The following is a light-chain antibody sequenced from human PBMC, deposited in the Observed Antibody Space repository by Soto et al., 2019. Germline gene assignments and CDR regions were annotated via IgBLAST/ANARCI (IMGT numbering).Light chain of an antibody. Sequence: EVVLTQSPGTLSLSPGERGTLSCRASQSVDSSTLAWYQQKPGQAPRLLISGASKRATDTPDRFSGSGSGTDFTLTISRLEPEDFAVYYCQHFDDSLTFGGGTKVEIK. V-gene: IGKV3-20*01. CDR2: GAS. CDR1: QSVDSST. CDR3: QHFDDSLT. J-gene: IGKJ4*01.